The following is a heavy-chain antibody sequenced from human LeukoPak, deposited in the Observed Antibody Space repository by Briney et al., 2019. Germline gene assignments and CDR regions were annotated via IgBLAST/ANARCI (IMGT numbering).Heavy chain of an antibody. CDR1: GFTVSSNY. J-gene: IGHJ3*02. CDR3: ARWSYYSIGDAFDI. V-gene: IGHV3-66*01. Sequence: GGSLRLSCAASGFTVSSNYMSWVRQAPGKGLEWVSVIYSGGSTYYADSVKGRFTISRDNSKNTLYLQMNSLRAEDTAVYYCARWSYYSIGDAFDIWGQGTMVTVSS. CDR2: IYSGGST. D-gene: IGHD1-26*01.